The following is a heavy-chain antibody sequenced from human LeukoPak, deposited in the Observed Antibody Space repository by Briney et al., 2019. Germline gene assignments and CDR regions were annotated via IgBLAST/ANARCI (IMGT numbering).Heavy chain of an antibody. J-gene: IGHJ6*03. CDR2: IYYSGST. D-gene: IGHD2-2*01. CDR1: GGSISSYY. V-gene: IGHV4-59*12. Sequence: SETLSLTCTVSGGSISSYYWSWIRQPPGKGLEWIGYIYYSGSTNYNPSLKSRVTMSVDTSKNQFSLKLSSVTAADTAVYYCARAPDKYCSSTSCQYYYYMDVWGKGTTVTVSS. CDR3: ARAPDKYCSSTSCQYYYYMDV.